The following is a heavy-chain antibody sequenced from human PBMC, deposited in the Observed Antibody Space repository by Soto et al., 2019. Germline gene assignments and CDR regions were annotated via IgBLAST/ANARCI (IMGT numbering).Heavy chain of an antibody. CDR3: ATVYCSGGSSYSIDY. Sequence: GASVKVSCKASGYTFTSYYMHWVRQAPGQGLEWMGIINPSNSTTYAQKFQGRVTMTRDTSTSTVYMELSCLRSEDTAVYYCATVYCSGGSSYSIDYWGQGTLVTVS. CDR2: INPSNST. D-gene: IGHD2-15*01. CDR1: GYTFTSYY. J-gene: IGHJ4*02. V-gene: IGHV1-46*03.